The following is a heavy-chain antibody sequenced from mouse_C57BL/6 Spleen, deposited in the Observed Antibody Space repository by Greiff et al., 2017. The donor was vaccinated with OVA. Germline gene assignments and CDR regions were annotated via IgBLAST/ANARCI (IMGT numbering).Heavy chain of an antibody. CDR2: INPSTGGT. CDR3: AREDYYVTWFAY. J-gene: IGHJ3*01. CDR1: GYSFTGYY. V-gene: IGHV1-42*01. D-gene: IGHD1-1*01. Sequence: EVQLMESGPELVKPGASVKISCKASGYSFTGYYMNWVKQSPEKSLEWIGEINPSTGGTTYNQKFKATATLTVDKSSSTAYMQLKSLTSEDAAVYYCAREDYYVTWFAYWGQGTLVTVAA.